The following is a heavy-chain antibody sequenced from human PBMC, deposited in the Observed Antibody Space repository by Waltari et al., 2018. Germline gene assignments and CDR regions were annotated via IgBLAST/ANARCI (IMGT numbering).Heavy chain of an antibody. Sequence: EVQLLESGGGLVQPGGSLRLSCAASGFTFSSYAMSWVRQAPGKGLEWVSVIYSGGSTYYADSVKGRFTISRDNSKNTLYLQMNSLRAEDTAVYDCAKVMWSESGDYDYWGQGTLVTVSS. D-gene: IGHD4-17*01. CDR1: GFTFSSYA. CDR2: IYSGGST. J-gene: IGHJ4*02. V-gene: IGHV3-23*03. CDR3: AKVMWSESGDYDY.